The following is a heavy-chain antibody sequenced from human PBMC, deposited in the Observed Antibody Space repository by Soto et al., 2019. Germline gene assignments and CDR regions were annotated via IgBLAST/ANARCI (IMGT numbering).Heavy chain of an antibody. CDR1: GFTFSSYW. CDR3: ARDQFIKGSGYLSFDY. V-gene: IGHV3-74*01. Sequence: PGGSLRLSCAASGFTFSSYWMHWVRQAPGKGLVRVSRINSDGSSTSYADSVKGRFTFSRDNAKNTLYLQMDSLRAEDTAVYYCARDQFIKGSGYLSFDYWGQGTPVTVSS. CDR2: INSDGSST. J-gene: IGHJ4*02. D-gene: IGHD3-3*01.